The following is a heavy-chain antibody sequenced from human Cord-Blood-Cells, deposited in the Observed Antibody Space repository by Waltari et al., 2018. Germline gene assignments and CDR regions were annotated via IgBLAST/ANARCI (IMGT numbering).Heavy chain of an antibody. Sequence: QLQLQESGPGLVKPSETLSLTCTVPGGSISSRSYYWGWIRQPPGKGLEWIGSIYYSGSTYYNPSLKSRVTISVDTSKNQFSLKLSSVTAADTTVYYCARTLGGSYYAFDIWGQGTMVTVSS. CDR1: GGSISSRSYY. V-gene: IGHV4-39*01. CDR3: ARTLGGSYYAFDI. D-gene: IGHD1-26*01. J-gene: IGHJ3*02. CDR2: IYYSGST.